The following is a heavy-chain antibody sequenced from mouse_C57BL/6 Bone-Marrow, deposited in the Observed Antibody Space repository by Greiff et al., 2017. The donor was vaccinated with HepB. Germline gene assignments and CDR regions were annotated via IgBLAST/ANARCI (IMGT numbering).Heavy chain of an antibody. J-gene: IGHJ2*01. V-gene: IGHV1-81*01. D-gene: IGHD3-2*02. Sequence: QVQLQQSGAELARPGASVKLSCKASGYTFTSYGISWVKQRTGQGLEWIGEIYPRSGNTYYNEKFKGKATLTADKSSSTAYMELRSLTSEDSAVYFCARSRDSSGYDFLNYFDYWGQGTTLTVSS. CDR3: ARSRDSSGYDFLNYFDY. CDR1: GYTFTSYG. CDR2: IYPRSGNT.